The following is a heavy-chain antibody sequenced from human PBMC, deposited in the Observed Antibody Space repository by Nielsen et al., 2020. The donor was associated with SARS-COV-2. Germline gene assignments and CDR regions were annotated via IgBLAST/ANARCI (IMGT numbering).Heavy chain of an antibody. J-gene: IGHJ3*01. CDR1: GFTFSSLW. CDR3: ARDWSRAFHV. V-gene: IGHV3-7*01. CDR2: IKPDGSEK. Sequence: GESLKISCAASGFTFSSLWMSWVRQVPGKGLAWVAVIKPDGSEKFYVDSVKGRFTISRDNAKNSMSLQMNILRFDDTAVYYCARDWSRAFHVWGQGTMVTVPS.